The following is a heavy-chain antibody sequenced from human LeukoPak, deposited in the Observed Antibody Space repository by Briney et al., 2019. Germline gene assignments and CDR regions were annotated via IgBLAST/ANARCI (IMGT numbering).Heavy chain of an antibody. CDR1: GRSMSSYY. V-gene: IGHV4-34*01. CDR3: ARGGDIVVVPAAMFWFDP. J-gene: IGHJ5*02. CDR2: INHSGST. D-gene: IGHD2-2*01. Sequence: PSETLSLTCTLSGRSMSSYYWSWIRHPPGKGLEWIGEINHSGSTNYNTSLKSRVSISVDTSKNQFSLKLSSVTAADTAVYYCARGGDIVVVPAAMFWFDPWGQGTLVTVPS.